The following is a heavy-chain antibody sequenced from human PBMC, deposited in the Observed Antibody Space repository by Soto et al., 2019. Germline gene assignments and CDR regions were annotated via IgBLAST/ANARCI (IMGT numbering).Heavy chain of an antibody. CDR2: ISAYNGNT. Sequence: ASVTVSCKASGSTFTSYGISWVRQPPGQGLEWMGWISAYNGNTNYPQKLQGRVTMTTDTSTSTAYMELRSLRSDDTAVYYCARDPRDYYYYYMDVWGKGTTVTVSS. V-gene: IGHV1-18*01. CDR1: GSTFTSYG. CDR3: ARDPRDYYYYYMDV. J-gene: IGHJ6*03.